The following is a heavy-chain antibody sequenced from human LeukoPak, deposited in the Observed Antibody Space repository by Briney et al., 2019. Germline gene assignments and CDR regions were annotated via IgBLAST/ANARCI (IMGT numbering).Heavy chain of an antibody. CDR2: IYYSGST. V-gene: IGHV4-59*08. D-gene: IGHD6-13*01. CDR3: ARLQADWYPDY. J-gene: IGHJ4*02. Sequence: PSETLSLTCTVSGGSISSYYWSWIRQPPGKGLEWIGYIYYSGSTNYNPSLKSRVTISVDTSKNQFSPKLSSVTAADTAVYYCARLQADWYPDYWGQGTLVTVSS. CDR1: GGSISSYY.